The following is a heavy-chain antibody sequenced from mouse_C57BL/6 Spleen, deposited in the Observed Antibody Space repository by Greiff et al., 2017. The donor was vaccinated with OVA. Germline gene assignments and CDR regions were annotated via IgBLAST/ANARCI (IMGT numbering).Heavy chain of an antibody. CDR1: GYTFTSYW. CDR2: IDPSDSYT. J-gene: IGHJ4*01. V-gene: IGHV1-50*01. Sequence: QVQLQQPGAELVKPGASVKLSCKASGYTFTSYWMQWVKQRPGQGLEWIGEIDPSDSYTNYNQKFKGKATLTVDTSSSTAYMQLSSLTSEDSAVDYCARGNAMDYWGQGTSVTVSS. CDR3: ARGNAMDY.